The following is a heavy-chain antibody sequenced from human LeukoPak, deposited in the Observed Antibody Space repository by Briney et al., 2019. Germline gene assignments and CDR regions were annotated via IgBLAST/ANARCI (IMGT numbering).Heavy chain of an antibody. V-gene: IGHV3-53*01. CDR2: IYSGGST. J-gene: IGHJ4*02. CDR1: GFTFSSYA. D-gene: IGHD6-19*01. CDR3: AIEQWPLDY. Sequence: GGSLRLSCVASGFTFSSYAMSWVRQPPGKGLEWVSVIYSGGSTYYADSVKGRFTISRDNSKNTLYLQMNSLRAEDTAVYYCAIEQWPLDYWGQGTLVTVSS.